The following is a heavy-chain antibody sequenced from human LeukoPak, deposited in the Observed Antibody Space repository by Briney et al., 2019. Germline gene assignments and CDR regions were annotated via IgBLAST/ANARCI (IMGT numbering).Heavy chain of an antibody. CDR1: GDSFSSYH. CDR3: ARDGLYSYGYSYFDY. D-gene: IGHD5-18*01. CDR2: VYTSGST. J-gene: IGHJ4*02. Sequence: SETLSLTCTVSGDSFSSYHWSWIRQPAGKGLEWIGRVYTSGSTNYNPSLKSRVSMSVDTSKKQLSLKLGSVTAADTAAYYCARDGLYSYGYSYFDYWGQGTLVTVSS. V-gene: IGHV4-4*07.